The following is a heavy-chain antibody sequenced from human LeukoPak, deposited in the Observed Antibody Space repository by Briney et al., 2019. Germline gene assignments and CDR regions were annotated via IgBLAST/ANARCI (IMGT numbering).Heavy chain of an antibody. J-gene: IGHJ4*02. CDR2: ISGSGGST. V-gene: IGHV3-23*01. CDR3: ASSGIIMIVVAIYFDY. D-gene: IGHD3-22*01. CDR1: GFTFSSYA. Sequence: GGSLRLSCAASGFTFSSYAMSWVRQAPGKGLEWVSAISGSGGSTYYADSVKGRFTISRDNSKNTLYLQMNSLRAEDAAVYYCASSGIIMIVVAIYFDYWGQGTLVTVSS.